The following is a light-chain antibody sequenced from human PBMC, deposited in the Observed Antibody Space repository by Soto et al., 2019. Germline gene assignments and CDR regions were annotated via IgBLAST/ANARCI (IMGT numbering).Light chain of an antibody. V-gene: IGKV1-5*01. CDR1: QSISSW. J-gene: IGKJ2*01. Sequence: DIQMTQSPSTLSASVGVRVTITCRASQSISSWLAWYQQKPGKAPKLLIYDASSLESGVPSRFSGSGSGTEFTLTISSLQPDDFATYYCQQYNSYLTFGQGTKVDIK. CDR2: DAS. CDR3: QQYNSYLT.